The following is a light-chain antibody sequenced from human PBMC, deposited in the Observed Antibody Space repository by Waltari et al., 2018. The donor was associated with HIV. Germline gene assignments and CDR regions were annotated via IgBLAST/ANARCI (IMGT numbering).Light chain of an antibody. V-gene: IGKV4-1*01. J-gene: IGKJ1*01. CDR2: WAS. CDR1: QSVLHTSNNKNF. CDR3: QQYHVTPPT. Sequence: KSSQSVLHTSNNKNFLAWYQQKSGQAPKLLIYWASTRESGVPARFSGSGSGTNFTLTINNLQSEDVAVYYCQQYHVTPPTFGQGT.